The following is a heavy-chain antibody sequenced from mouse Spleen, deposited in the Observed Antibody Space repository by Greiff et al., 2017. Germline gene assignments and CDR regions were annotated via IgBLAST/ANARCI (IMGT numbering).Heavy chain of an antibody. V-gene: IGHV1-55*01. CDR2: IYPGSGSI. Sequence: QVQLLQPGAELVKPGASVKMSCKASGYTFTSYWITWVKQRPGQGLEWIGDIYPGSGSINYNEKFKSKATLTVDTSSSTAYMQLSSLTSEDSAVYYCARHWGAHWGQGNLVTVSA. D-gene: IGHD4-1*01. CDR3: ARHWGAH. CDR1: GYTFTSYW. J-gene: IGHJ3*01.